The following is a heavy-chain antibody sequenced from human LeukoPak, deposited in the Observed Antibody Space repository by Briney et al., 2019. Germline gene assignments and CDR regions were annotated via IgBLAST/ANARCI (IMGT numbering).Heavy chain of an antibody. Sequence: GESLKISCKTSGYTFRTYWIGWVRQMPGRGLDGMAIMYPGDSDTTYSPSFQGQVTISVDKSISTAYLQWSSLGASDTATYYCARGSTDEAFDYWGQGTLVVVSS. CDR2: MYPGDSDT. J-gene: IGHJ4*02. CDR1: GYTFRTYW. CDR3: ARGSTDEAFDY. V-gene: IGHV5-51*01.